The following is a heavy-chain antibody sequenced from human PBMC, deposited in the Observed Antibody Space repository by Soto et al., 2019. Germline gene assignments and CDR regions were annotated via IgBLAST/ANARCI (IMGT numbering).Heavy chain of an antibody. J-gene: IGHJ5*02. CDR2: ISHSGST. CDR3: ASHGGYDFWSGYYSNWFDH. Sequence: XETLSLTCAVDGLSFSGYYWSWIRQPPGKGLDWIGEISHSGSTNYNPSLKSRVTISVDTSKNQFSLKLSSVTAADTAVYYCASHGGYDFWSGYYSNWFDHWGQGTLVTVSS. CDR1: GLSFSGYY. V-gene: IGHV4-34*01. D-gene: IGHD3-3*01.